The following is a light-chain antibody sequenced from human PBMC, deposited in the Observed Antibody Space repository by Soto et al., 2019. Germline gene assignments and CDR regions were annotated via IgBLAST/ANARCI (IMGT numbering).Light chain of an antibody. CDR2: KAS. V-gene: IGKV1-5*03. Sequence: DVQMTQSPSTLSASVGDRVTITCRASQSISSWLAWYQQKPGKAPKLLIYKASTLKSGVPSRFSGSGSVTEFALTISSLQSEDFAVYYCQQYNNWPITFGQGTRLEI. CDR3: QQYNNWPIT. J-gene: IGKJ5*01. CDR1: QSISSW.